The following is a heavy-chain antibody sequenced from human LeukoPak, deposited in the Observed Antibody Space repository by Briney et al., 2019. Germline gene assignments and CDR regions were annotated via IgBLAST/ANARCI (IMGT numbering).Heavy chain of an antibody. V-gene: IGHV4-39*01. CDR3: ARVGPVDTAFTADY. J-gene: IGHJ4*02. D-gene: IGHD5-18*01. CDR2: IYYTGST. Sequence: PSETLSLTCTVSGGSINSISYYWGWIRQPPGKGLEWIGSIYYTGSTYYNPSLKSRVTISVDTSKKQFFLKLSSVTAADTAVYYCARVGPVDTAFTADYWGQGTLVTVSS. CDR1: GGSINSISYY.